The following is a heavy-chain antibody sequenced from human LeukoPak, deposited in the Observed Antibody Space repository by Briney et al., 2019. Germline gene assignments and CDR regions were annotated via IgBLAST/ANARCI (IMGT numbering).Heavy chain of an antibody. CDR3: ARDISCFDY. CDR2: IKPDGSEK. CDR1: GFSFSNYW. V-gene: IGHV3-7*01. J-gene: IGHJ4*02. Sequence: GGSLRLSCAASGFSFSNYWLSWVRQAPGKGLEWVANIKPDGSEKYYVDSVEGRFTISRDNAKNSLYLQMNSLRAEDKAVYYCARDISCFDYWGQGTLVTFSS.